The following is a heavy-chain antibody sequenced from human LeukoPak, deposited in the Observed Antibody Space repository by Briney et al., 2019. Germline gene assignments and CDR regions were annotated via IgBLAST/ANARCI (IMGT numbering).Heavy chain of an antibody. V-gene: IGHV3-48*03. CDR2: ISSSGSTL. J-gene: IGHJ4*02. Sequence: GGSLRLSCAASGFTFSSYEMNWVRQAPGKGLEWASYISSSGSTLYYADSVKGRFNISRDNAKNSLYLQMNSLRAEDTAVYYCAELGITMIGGVWGQGTLVTVSS. CDR1: GFTFSSYE. D-gene: IGHD3-10*02. CDR3: AELGITMIGGV.